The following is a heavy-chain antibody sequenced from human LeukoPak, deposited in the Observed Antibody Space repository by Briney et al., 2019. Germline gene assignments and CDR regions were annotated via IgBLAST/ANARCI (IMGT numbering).Heavy chain of an antibody. J-gene: IGHJ3*02. CDR3: ARPGVGSGRYGAFDI. CDR2: IYYSGST. V-gene: IGHV4-59*08. Sequence: SETLSLTCTVSGGSISRYYWSWIRQPPGKGLEWIGYIYYSGSTDYNPSLKSRVTISVDTSKNQFSLKLSSVTAADTAVYYCARPGVGSGRYGAFDIWGQGTMVTVSS. CDR1: GGSISRYY. D-gene: IGHD5-18*01.